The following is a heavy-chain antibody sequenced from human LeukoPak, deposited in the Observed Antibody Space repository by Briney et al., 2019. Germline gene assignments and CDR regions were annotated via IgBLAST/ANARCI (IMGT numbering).Heavy chain of an antibody. CDR2: INPSGGST. J-gene: IGHJ5*02. CDR1: GYTFTSYY. CDR3: ARDLYSSSSGNWFDP. D-gene: IGHD6-6*01. Sequence: ASVKVSCKASGYTFTSYYMHWVRQAPGQGLEWMGIINPSGGSTSYAQRFRGRVTMTRDTSTSTVYMELSSLRSEDTAVYYCARDLYSSSSGNWFDPWGQGTLVTVSS. V-gene: IGHV1-46*01.